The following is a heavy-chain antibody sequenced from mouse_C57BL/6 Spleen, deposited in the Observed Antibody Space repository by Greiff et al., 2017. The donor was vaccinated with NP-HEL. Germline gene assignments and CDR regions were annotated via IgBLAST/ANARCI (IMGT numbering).Heavy chain of an antibody. CDR2: ISSGSSTI. Sequence: EVKVVESGGGLVKPGGSLKLSCAASGFTFSDYGMHWVRQAPEKGLEWVAYISSGSSTIYFADTVKGRFTISRDNAKNTLFLQMTSLRSEDTAMYYCANFMNYAMDYWGQGTSVTVSS. CDR3: ANFMNYAMDY. D-gene: IGHD1-1*01. J-gene: IGHJ4*01. V-gene: IGHV5-17*01. CDR1: GFTFSDYG.